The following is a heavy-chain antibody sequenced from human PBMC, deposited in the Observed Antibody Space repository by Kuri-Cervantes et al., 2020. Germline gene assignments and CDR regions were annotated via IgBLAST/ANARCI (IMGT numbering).Heavy chain of an antibody. J-gene: IGHJ4*02. CDR1: GFTFSSYG. Sequence: LSLTCAASGFTFSSYGMHWVRQAPGKGLEWVAVISYDGSNKYYADSVKGRFTISRDNAKNSLYLQMNSLRAEDTAVYYCASDKTTAFDYWGQGTLVTVSS. D-gene: IGHD4-17*01. V-gene: IGHV3-30*03. CDR3: ASDKTTAFDY. CDR2: ISYDGSNK.